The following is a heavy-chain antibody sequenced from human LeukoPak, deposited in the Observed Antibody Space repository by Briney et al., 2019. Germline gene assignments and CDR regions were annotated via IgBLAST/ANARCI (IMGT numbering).Heavy chain of an antibody. V-gene: IGHV3-20*04. CDR3: AKNVRYCSSTSCSFDY. CDR2: INWNGGST. J-gene: IGHJ4*02. D-gene: IGHD2-2*01. CDR1: GFTFDDYG. Sequence: GGSLRLSCAASGFTFDDYGMSWVRQAPGKGLEWVSGINWNGGSTGYADSVKGRFTISRDNAKNSLYLQMNSLRAEDTAVYYCAKNVRYCSSTSCSFDYWGQGTLVTVSS.